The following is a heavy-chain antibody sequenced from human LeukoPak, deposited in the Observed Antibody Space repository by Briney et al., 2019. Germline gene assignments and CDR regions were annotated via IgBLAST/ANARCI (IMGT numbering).Heavy chain of an antibody. J-gene: IGHJ6*03. CDR3: ARDMLTATRSYYYYMDV. CDR1: GGTFSSYA. Sequence: SVKVSCKASGGTFSSYAISWVRQAPGQGPEWMGGIIPIFGTANYAQKFQGRVTITTDESTSTAYMELSSLRSEDTAVYYCARDMLTATRSYYYYMDVWGKGTTVTVSS. CDR2: IIPIFGTA. V-gene: IGHV1-69*05. D-gene: IGHD2-21*02.